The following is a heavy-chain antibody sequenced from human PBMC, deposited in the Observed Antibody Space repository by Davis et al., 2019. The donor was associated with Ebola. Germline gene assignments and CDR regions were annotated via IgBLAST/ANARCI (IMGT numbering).Heavy chain of an antibody. Sequence: GGSLRLSCAATKFTFSRYAMSWVRQAPGKGPEWVSAISGTGGATYYTDSVKGRFTISRDNSKNTLYLQMSSLRAEDTAVYYCAKPIVGTYFDGFDIWGQGTLVTVSS. CDR1: KFTFSRYA. J-gene: IGHJ3*02. V-gene: IGHV3-23*01. CDR3: AKPIVGTYFDGFDI. CDR2: ISGTGGAT. D-gene: IGHD3-3*01.